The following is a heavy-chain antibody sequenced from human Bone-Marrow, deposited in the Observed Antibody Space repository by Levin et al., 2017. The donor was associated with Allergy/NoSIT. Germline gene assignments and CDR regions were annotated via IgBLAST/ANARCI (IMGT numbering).Heavy chain of an antibody. CDR3: ARETRSGTLDV. CDR2: INPSSGGT. CDR1: GYTLTELP. J-gene: IGHJ6*02. V-gene: IGHV1-2*02. Sequence: GESLKISCKLFGYTLTELPMHWVRQAPGQGLEWVAWINPSSGGTKYAQKFQDRVTVTRDKSISTAYLEVSRVTFEDTAVYYCARETRSGTLDVWGQGTTVIVSS. D-gene: IGHD1-1*01.